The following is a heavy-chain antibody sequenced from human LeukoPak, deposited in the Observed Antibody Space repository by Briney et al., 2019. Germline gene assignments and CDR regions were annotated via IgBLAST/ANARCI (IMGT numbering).Heavy chain of an antibody. V-gene: IGHV3-23*01. J-gene: IGHJ2*01. Sequence: GGSLRLSCAASGFTFSSYWMSWVRQAPGKGLEWVSAISGSGGSTYYADSVKGRFTISRDNSKNTLYLQMNSLRAEDTAVYYCANMGLVRYFDLWGRGTLVTVSS. D-gene: IGHD3/OR15-3a*01. CDR3: ANMGLVRYFDL. CDR2: ISGSGGST. CDR1: GFTFSSYW.